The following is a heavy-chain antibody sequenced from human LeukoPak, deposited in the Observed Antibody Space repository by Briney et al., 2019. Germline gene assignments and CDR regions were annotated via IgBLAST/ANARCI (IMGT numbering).Heavy chain of an antibody. D-gene: IGHD2-15*01. CDR3: AKRSCSGGSCNFDY. J-gene: IGHJ4*02. CDR1: GFTFSNYA. Sequence: GGSLRLSCAASGFTFSNYAMSWVRQAPGKGLEWVSAISDSGGATNCADSVKGRFTTSRDNSKKTLYLQMNSLRVEDTAIYYCAKRSCSGGSCNFDYWGQGTVVTVSS. CDR2: ISDSGGAT. V-gene: IGHV3-23*01.